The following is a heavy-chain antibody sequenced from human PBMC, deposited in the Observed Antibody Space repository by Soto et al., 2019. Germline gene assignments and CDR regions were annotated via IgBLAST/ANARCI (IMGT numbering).Heavy chain of an antibody. V-gene: IGHV1-45*02. CDR3: ARSGAYCGGDCYPDAFDI. CDR1: GYTFTYRY. D-gene: IGHD2-21*02. J-gene: IGHJ3*02. CDR2: ITPFNGNT. Sequence: SVKVSCKASGYTFTYRYLHWVRQAPGQALEWMGWITPFNGNTNYAQKFQDRVTITRDRSMSTAYMELSSLRSEDTAMYYCARSGAYCGGDCYPDAFDIWGQGTMVTVSS.